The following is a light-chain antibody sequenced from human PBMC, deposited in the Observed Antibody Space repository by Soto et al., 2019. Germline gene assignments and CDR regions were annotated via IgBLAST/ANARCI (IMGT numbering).Light chain of an antibody. CDR2: DAS. V-gene: IGKV1-5*01. CDR1: QSISSG. CDR3: QQYNSYSVS. Sequence: DIQMTQSPSTLYASVGDRVTITCRASQSISSGLAWYQQKTGKAPKLLIYDASSLESGVPSRFSGSESGTEFTLTISSLQPDDFATYYCQQYNSYSVSFGPGTKVDIK. J-gene: IGKJ3*01.